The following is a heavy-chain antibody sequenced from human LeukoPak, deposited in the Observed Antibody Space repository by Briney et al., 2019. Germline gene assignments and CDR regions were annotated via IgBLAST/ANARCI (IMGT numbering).Heavy chain of an antibody. CDR2: IRSKTSDYAT. Sequence: GGSLRLSCAASGFTFSSYAMSWVRQASGKGLEWVGHIRSKTSDYATAYSESVKGRFTISRDDSKNTAYLQMSSLKPEDTAVYYCSRQTISCHDFWGQGTLVTVSS. CDR1: GFTFSSYA. CDR3: SRQTISCHDF. D-gene: IGHD5-24*01. V-gene: IGHV3-73*01. J-gene: IGHJ4*02.